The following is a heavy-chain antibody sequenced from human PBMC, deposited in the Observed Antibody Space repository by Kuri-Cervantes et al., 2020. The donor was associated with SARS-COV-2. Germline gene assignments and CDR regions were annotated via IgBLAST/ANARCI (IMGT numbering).Heavy chain of an antibody. CDR1: GGSISSSVYY. V-gene: IGHV4-39*07. CDR3: ARLRRHNDGWFATGYYMDV. CDR2: INYSGTT. Sequence: SETLSLTCTVSGGSISSSVYYWGWIRQPPGKGLEWIGEINYSGTTNYNPSLKSRVTISVDPSKNLFSLNLTSVTAADTAMYYCARLRRHNDGWFATGYYMDVWGKGTTVTVSS. J-gene: IGHJ6*03. D-gene: IGHD6-19*01.